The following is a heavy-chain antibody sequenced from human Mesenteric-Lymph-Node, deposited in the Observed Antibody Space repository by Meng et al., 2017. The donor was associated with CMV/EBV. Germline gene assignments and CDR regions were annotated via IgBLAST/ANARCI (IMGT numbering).Heavy chain of an antibody. CDR2: TYYRSKWYN. V-gene: IGHV6-1*01. CDR1: GASVSSNSAA. J-gene: IGHJ5*01. Sequence: SETLSLTCDISGASVSSNSAAWNWIRQSPSRGLEWLGRTYYRSKWYNDYAVSVKSRITINPDTSKNQFSLQLNSVTPEDTAVYYCARDLYYCTTTRCSQGGFDPWGQGTLVTVSS. D-gene: IGHD2-2*01. CDR3: ARDLYYCTTTRCSQGGFDP.